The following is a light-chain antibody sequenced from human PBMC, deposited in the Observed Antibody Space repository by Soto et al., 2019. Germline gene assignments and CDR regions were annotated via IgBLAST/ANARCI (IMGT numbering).Light chain of an antibody. CDR1: QSINIW. CDR2: KAS. CDR3: QQYSTYART. J-gene: IGKJ1*01. V-gene: IGKV1-5*03. Sequence: DITLTQSPSTLSASVGDRVTITCRASQSINIWLAWYQQKPGKAPKFLIYKASGLQTGVPSRFSGSGSGTELTLTISSLQPDDFATYYCQQYSTYARTFGQGTKVEVK.